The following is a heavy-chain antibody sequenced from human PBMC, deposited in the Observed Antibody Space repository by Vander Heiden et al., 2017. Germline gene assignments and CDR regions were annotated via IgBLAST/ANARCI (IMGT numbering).Heavy chain of an antibody. CDR2: ISGSGGST. D-gene: IGHD2-21*02. Sequence: EVQLLESGGGLVQPGGSLRLSGAASGFTFNTYAMNWVRQAPGKGLEWVAAISGSGGSTYYADSVKARFTISRDNSKNTLYLQMNSLRAEDTAVYFCARESSVVTPHWYFDLWGRGTLVTVSS. CDR3: ARESSVVTPHWYFDL. J-gene: IGHJ2*01. CDR1: GFTFNTYA. V-gene: IGHV3-23*01.